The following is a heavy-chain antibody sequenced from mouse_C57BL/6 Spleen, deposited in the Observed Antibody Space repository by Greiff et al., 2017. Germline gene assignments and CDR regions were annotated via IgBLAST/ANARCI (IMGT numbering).Heavy chain of an antibody. CDR2: LYPGDGDT. V-gene: IGHV1-82*01. J-gene: IGHJ2*01. CDR3: ARVLYSNYFYYFDY. CDR1: GYAFSSSW. D-gene: IGHD2-5*01. Sequence: VQLQQSGPELVKPGASVKISCKASGYAFSSSWLNWVKQRPGKGLEWIGRLYPGDGDTNYNGKFKGKATLTADKSSSTAYMQLSSLTSEDSAVYFCARVLYSNYFYYFDYWGQGTTLTVSS.